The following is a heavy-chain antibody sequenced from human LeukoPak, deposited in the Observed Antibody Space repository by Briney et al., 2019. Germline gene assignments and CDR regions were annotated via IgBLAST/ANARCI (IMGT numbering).Heavy chain of an antibody. V-gene: IGHV1-2*02. Sequence: GASLKVSCKASGYTFTGYYMHWVRQAPGQGLEWMGWINPNSDGTNYAQKFQGRVTMTRDTSISTAHMELSRLRSDDTAVYYCARDLKHYQWEPLRGDYWGQGTLVTVSS. CDR1: GYTFTGYY. J-gene: IGHJ4*02. CDR3: ARDLKHYQWEPLRGDY. CDR2: INPNSDGT. D-gene: IGHD1-26*01.